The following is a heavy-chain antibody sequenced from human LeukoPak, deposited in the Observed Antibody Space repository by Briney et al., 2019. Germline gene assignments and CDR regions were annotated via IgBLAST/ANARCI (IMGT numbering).Heavy chain of an antibody. V-gene: IGHV3-48*04. D-gene: IGHD1-26*01. CDR1: GFTFSSYS. J-gene: IGHJ4*02. CDR3: ARVVRWFDY. CDR2: ISSSSSTI. Sequence: GGSLRLSCAASGFTFSSYSMNWVRQAPGKGLEGVSYISSSSSTIYYADSVKGRFTISRDNAKNSLYLQMNSLRAEDTAVYYCARVVRWFDYWGQGTLVTVSS.